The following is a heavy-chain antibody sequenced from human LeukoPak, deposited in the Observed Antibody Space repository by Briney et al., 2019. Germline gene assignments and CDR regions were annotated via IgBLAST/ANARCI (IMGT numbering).Heavy chain of an antibody. Sequence: GGSLRLSCAASGCTFSSYSMNWVRQAPGKGLEWVSSISSSSSYIYYADSVKGRFTISRDNAKNSLYLQMNSLRAEDTAVYYCARDRPGGYFDLWGRGTLVTVSS. CDR3: ARDRPGGYFDL. CDR2: ISSSSSYI. CDR1: GCTFSSYS. D-gene: IGHD3-10*01. J-gene: IGHJ2*01. V-gene: IGHV3-21*01.